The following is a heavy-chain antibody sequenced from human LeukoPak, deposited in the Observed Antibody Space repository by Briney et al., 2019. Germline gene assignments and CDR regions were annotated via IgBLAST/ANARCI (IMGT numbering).Heavy chain of an antibody. CDR3: ARVGNSNRYGMDV. V-gene: IGHV3-66*01. D-gene: IGHD4-23*01. CDR2: IYRGGST. Sequence: PGGSLRLSCAAPGFNVSSNYMSWVRQAPGKGLEWVSVIYRGGSTYYAGSVKGRFIISRDNSKNTLYLQMNSLRTKDTGAYYCARVGNSNRYGMDVWGQGTTVNVSS. J-gene: IGHJ6*02. CDR1: GFNVSSNY.